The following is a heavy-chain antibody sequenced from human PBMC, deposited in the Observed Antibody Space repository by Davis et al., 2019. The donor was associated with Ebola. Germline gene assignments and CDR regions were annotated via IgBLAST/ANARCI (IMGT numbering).Heavy chain of an antibody. D-gene: IGHD4-11*01. J-gene: IGHJ4*02. V-gene: IGHV4-39*01. CDR2: VFFSGST. CDR1: GGSMSSSGFY. CDR3: ARRRVRASPPHYNYFDY. Sequence: SETLSLTCTVSGGSMSSSGFYWGRIRPPPAKGPAWIGCVFFSGSTYYNPSLKARVSISVDTSKNQFSLNLSAVTAADKAVYSCARRRVRASPPHYNYFDYLGQGILVTGSS.